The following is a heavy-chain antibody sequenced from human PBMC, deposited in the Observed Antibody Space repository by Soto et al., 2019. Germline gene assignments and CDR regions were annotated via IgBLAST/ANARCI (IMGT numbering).Heavy chain of an antibody. CDR3: ARGYSGYAPRHYYYYGMDV. Sequence: GESLKISCNGSGYSFTSYWIGWVRQMPGKGLEWMGIIYPGDSDTRYSPSFQGQVTISADKSISTAYLQWSSLKASDTAMYYCARGYSGYAPRHYYYYGMDVWGQGTTVTVSS. D-gene: IGHD5-12*01. CDR1: GYSFTSYW. CDR2: IYPGDSDT. V-gene: IGHV5-51*01. J-gene: IGHJ6*02.